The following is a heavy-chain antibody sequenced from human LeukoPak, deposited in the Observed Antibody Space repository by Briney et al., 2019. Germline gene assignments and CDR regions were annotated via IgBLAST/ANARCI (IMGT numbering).Heavy chain of an antibody. V-gene: IGHV1-46*01. Sequence: ASVKVSCKASVYTFTSYYMHWVRQAPGQGLEWMGIINPSGGSTSYAQKFQGRVTMTRDTSTSTVYMELSSLRSEDTAVYYCASLPIMITFGGVIVRDYWGQGTLVTASS. J-gene: IGHJ4*02. CDR3: ASLPIMITFGGVIVRDY. D-gene: IGHD3-16*02. CDR1: VYTFTSYY. CDR2: INPSGGST.